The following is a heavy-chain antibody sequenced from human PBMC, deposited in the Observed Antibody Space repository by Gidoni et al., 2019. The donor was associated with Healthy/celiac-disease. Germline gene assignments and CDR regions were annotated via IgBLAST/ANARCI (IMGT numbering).Heavy chain of an antibody. Sequence: EVQLVESGGGLVKPGGSLSLSCAASGFTFLNAWMSWVRQAPGKGLEWVGRIKSKTDGGTTDYAAPVKGRFTISRDDSKNTLYLQMNSLKTEDTAVYYCTTVGLTTPATYYYGPTPLWFDYWGQGTLVTVSS. D-gene: IGHD3-10*01. CDR1: GFTFLNAW. CDR3: TTVGLTTPATYYYGPTPLWFDY. V-gene: IGHV3-15*01. CDR2: IKSKTDGGTT. J-gene: IGHJ4*02.